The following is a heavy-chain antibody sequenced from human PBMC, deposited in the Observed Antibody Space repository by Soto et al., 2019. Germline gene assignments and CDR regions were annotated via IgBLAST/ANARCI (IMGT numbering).Heavy chain of an antibody. CDR1: GGSSSSYY. V-gene: IGHV4-59*08. Sequence: PSETLSLTCTVSGGSSSSYYWSWIRQPPGKGLEWIGYIYYSGSTYYNPSLKSRVTISVDTSKNQFSLKLSSVTAADTAVYYCARVSFPVWSGYYEEFNWFDPWGQGTLVTVSS. D-gene: IGHD3-3*01. J-gene: IGHJ5*02. CDR3: ARVSFPVWSGYYEEFNWFDP. CDR2: IYYSGST.